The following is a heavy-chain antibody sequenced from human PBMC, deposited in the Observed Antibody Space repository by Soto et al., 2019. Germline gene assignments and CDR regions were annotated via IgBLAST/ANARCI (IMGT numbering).Heavy chain of an antibody. D-gene: IGHD1-1*01. CDR1: GYTFTSYD. V-gene: IGHV1-8*01. CDR2: MNPNSGNT. CDR3: ARERNMYGMDV. J-gene: IGHJ6*02. Sequence: GASVKVSCKAPGYTFTSYDINWVRQATGQGLEWMGWMNPNSGNTAYAQKFQGRVTMTRNTSISTAYMELSSLRSEDTAVYYCARERNMYGMDVWGQGTTVTVSS.